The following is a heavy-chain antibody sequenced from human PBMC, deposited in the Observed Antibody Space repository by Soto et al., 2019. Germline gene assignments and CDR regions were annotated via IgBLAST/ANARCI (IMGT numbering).Heavy chain of an antibody. J-gene: IGHJ3*02. Sequence: SQTLSLTCAISGDSVSSNSAAWNWIRQSPSRGLEWLGRTYYRSKWSDDYAPSVKGRITINPDTSKNQFSLHLNSVTPEDTAVYYCARDQDFDSSGYPLDAFDIWGQGTTVTVSS. CDR3: ARDQDFDSSGYPLDAFDI. V-gene: IGHV6-1*01. D-gene: IGHD3-22*01. CDR1: GDSVSSNSAA. CDR2: TYYRSKWSD.